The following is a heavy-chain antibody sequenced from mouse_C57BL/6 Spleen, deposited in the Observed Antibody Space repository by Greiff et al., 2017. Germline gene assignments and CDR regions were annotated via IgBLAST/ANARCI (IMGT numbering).Heavy chain of an antibody. D-gene: IGHD2-2*01. CDR3: ARGLRGRGGYFDY. J-gene: IGHJ2*01. CDR2: IDPSDSYT. V-gene: IGHV1-69*01. Sequence: QVQLQQPGAELVMPGASVKLSCKASGYTFTSYWMHWVKQRPGQGLEWIGEIDPSDSYTNYNQKFKGKSTLTVDKSSSTAYMQLSSLTSEDSAVYYWARGLRGRGGYFDYWGQGTTLTVSS. CDR1: GYTFTSYW.